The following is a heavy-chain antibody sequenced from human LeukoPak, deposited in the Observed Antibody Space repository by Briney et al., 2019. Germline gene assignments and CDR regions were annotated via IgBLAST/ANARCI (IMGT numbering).Heavy chain of an antibody. J-gene: IGHJ4*02. CDR1: GFTFSGSW. Sequence: GGSLRLSCAASGFTFSGSWMSWVRQAPGKRLEWVANINQDGSLKLYVNSVKGRFTISRDNAKNSLFLHMNSLRAEDTAVYYCARDPEGDGGATFDYWGQGTLVTVSS. D-gene: IGHD1-26*01. CDR3: ARDPEGDGGATFDY. CDR2: INQDGSLK. V-gene: IGHV3-7*01.